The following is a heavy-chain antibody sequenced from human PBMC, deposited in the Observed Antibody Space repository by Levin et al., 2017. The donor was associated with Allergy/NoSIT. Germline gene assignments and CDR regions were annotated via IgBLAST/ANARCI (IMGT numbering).Heavy chain of an antibody. CDR3: AKRGSIGSNHRHFDD. D-gene: IGHD3-22*01. CDR2: IAAGGGT. J-gene: IGHJ4*02. V-gene: IGHV3-23*01. Sequence: AGGSLRLSCAASGFTLSSYSMSWVRQAPGKGLEWVSTIAAGGGTYSADSVRGRFTTSRDSSKNTLYLQMNSLRAEDTALYYCAKRGSIGSNHRHFDDWGQGTLVTVSS. CDR1: GFTLSSYS.